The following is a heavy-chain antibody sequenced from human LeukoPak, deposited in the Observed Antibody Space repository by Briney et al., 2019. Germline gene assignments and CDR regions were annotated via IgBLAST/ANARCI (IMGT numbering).Heavy chain of an antibody. D-gene: IGHD2-2*02. CDR2: IYTSGST. CDR1: GGSISSGSYY. J-gene: IGHJ4*02. Sequence: SETLSLTCTVSGGSISSGSYYWSWIRQPAGKGLEWIGRIYTSGSTNYNPSLKSRVTISVGTSKNQFSLKLSSVTAADTAVYYCAITGYCSSTSCYTQAGLFGYWGQGTLVTVSS. V-gene: IGHV4-61*02. CDR3: AITGYCSSTSCYTQAGLFGY.